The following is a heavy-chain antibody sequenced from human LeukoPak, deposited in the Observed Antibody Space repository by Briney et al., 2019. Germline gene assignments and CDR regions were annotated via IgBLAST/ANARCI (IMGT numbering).Heavy chain of an antibody. CDR3: ARGLGSGYEYYFDY. V-gene: IGHV3-30-3*01. J-gene: IGHJ4*02. D-gene: IGHD5-12*01. CDR2: ISYDGSNK. CDR1: GFTFSSYA. Sequence: GESLRLPCAASGFTFSSYAMHWVRQAPGKGLEWVAVISYDGSNKYYADSVKGRFTISRDNSKNTLYLQMNSLRAEDTAVYYCARGLGSGYEYYFDYWGQGTLVTVSS.